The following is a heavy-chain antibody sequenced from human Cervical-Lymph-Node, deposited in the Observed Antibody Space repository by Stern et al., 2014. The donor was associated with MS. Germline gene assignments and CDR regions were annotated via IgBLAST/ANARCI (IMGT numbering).Heavy chain of an antibody. CDR1: GFTFSSYG. Sequence: VQLVESGGGVVQPGRSLRLSCEASGFTFSSYGMHWVRQAPGKGLEWVAVIWYDGSNKYYADSVKGRFTISRDNSKNTLYLQMNSLRAEDTAVYYCARTYSGSYYSYYYGMDVWGQGTTVTVSS. J-gene: IGHJ6*02. V-gene: IGHV3-33*01. D-gene: IGHD1-26*01. CDR2: IWYDGSNK. CDR3: ARTYSGSYYSYYYGMDV.